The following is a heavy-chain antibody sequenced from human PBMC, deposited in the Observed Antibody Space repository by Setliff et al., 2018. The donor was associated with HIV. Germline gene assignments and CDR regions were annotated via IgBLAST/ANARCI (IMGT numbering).Heavy chain of an antibody. Sequence: PSETLSLTCTVSGGSINSYYWSWIRQPPGKGLEWIGYIYASGSTNYNPSLKSRVTISVDTSKNQFSLNLSSVTAADTAVYYCARAHYYGSGFMDVWGQGTVVTVSS. CDR1: GGSINSYY. V-gene: IGHV4-4*08. J-gene: IGHJ6*02. D-gene: IGHD3-10*01. CDR2: IYASGST. CDR3: ARAHYYGSGFMDV.